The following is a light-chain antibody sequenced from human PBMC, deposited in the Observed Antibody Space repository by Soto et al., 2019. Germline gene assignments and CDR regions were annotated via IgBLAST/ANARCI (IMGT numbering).Light chain of an antibody. V-gene: IGKV3-20*01. CDR3: PQYGSSPRT. CDR1: QSVSSSY. Sequence: EIVLTQSPGTLSLSPGERATLSCRASQSVSSSYLAWYQQKPGQAPRLRIYGASSRATGIPDRFSGSGSGTDFTLTISRLEPEDFAVYYCPQYGSSPRTFGQGTKVEIK. J-gene: IGKJ1*01. CDR2: GAS.